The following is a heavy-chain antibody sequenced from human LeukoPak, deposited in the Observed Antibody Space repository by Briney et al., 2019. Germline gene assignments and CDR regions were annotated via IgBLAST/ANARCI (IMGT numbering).Heavy chain of an antibody. V-gene: IGHV4-4*02. CDR3: ARDTGDMGFGETTYFDY. CDR1: GGSISSSNW. J-gene: IGHJ4*02. Sequence: SETLSLTCAVPGGSISSSNWWSWVRQPPGKGLEWIGEIYHSGSTYYNPSLKSRVTISVDTSKNQFSLKLSSVTAADTAVYYCARDTGDMGFGETTYFDYWGQGTLVTVSS. D-gene: IGHD3-10*01. CDR2: IYHSGST.